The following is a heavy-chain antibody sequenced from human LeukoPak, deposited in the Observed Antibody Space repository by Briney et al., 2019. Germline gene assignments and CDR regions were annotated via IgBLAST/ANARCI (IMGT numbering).Heavy chain of an antibody. D-gene: IGHD3-10*01. V-gene: IGHV3-53*01. J-gene: IGHJ1*01. CDR2: IYSGGNT. Sequence: GGSLRLSCAASGFSVSSNYMSWVRQAPGKGLEWVSVIYSGGNTYYADSVKGRFTISRDKSKNTLYLQMNSLTAEDTAVYYCARDLLGYYGSGSYSSAWGQGTLVPVSS. CDR1: GFSVSSNY. CDR3: ARDLLGYYGSGSYSSA.